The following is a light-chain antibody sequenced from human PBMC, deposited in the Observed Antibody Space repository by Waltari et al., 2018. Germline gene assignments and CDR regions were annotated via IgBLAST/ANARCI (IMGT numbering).Light chain of an antibody. CDR2: EVT. J-gene: IGLJ3*02. Sequence: QSALTQPPSASVSPGQSVTISCTGTSSDVGGYDHVSWYQQHPGKAPKLILYEVTKRPSGVPDRFSGSKPGTTASLAVPGLQAEDGADYYCCSYTGTNTLGVFGGGTTLTVL. CDR1: SSDVGGYDH. V-gene: IGLV2-8*01. CDR3: CSYTGTNTLGV.